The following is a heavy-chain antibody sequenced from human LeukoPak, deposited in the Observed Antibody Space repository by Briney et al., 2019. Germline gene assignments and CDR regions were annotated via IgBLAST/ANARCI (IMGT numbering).Heavy chain of an antibody. Sequence: GGSLRLSCAASGFTFSSYSMNWVRQAPGKGLEWVSSISSSSSYIYYADSVKGRFTISRDNAKNSLYLQMNSLRAEDTAVYYCARVYSPESHDYGDFGWGSLDYWGQGTLVTVSS. CDR3: ARVYSPESHDYGDFGWGSLDY. CDR1: GFTFSSYS. V-gene: IGHV3-21*01. J-gene: IGHJ4*02. CDR2: ISSSSSYI. D-gene: IGHD4-17*01.